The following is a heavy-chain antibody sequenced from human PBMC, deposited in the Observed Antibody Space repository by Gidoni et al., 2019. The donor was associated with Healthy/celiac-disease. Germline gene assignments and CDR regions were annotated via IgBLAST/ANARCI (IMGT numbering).Heavy chain of an antibody. Sequence: QVQLVESGGGVVPPGRSLSPSCAPFGFTFSSYGMHWVRQAPGKGLGWVAVIGYDGSNKDYADSVKGRFTISRDNSKNTLYLQMNSLRAEDTAVYYCARGGCSSTSCPIDYWGQGTLVTVSS. D-gene: IGHD2-2*01. CDR1: GFTFSSYG. V-gene: IGHV3-33*01. J-gene: IGHJ4*02. CDR3: ARGGCSSTSCPIDY. CDR2: IGYDGSNK.